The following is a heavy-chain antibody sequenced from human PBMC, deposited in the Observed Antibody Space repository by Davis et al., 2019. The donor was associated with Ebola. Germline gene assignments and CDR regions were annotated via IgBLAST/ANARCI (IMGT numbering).Heavy chain of an antibody. J-gene: IGHJ4*02. D-gene: IGHD6-13*01. CDR2: INPSGGST. V-gene: IGHV1-46*01. CDR1: GYTFTSYY. Sequence: AASVKVSCKASGYTFTSYYMHWVLXPPGPGLPWIGIINPSGGSTSYAQKFQGRVTMTRDTSTSTVYMELSSLRSEDTAVYYCARDRGYSSSWYFDYWGQGTLVTVSS. CDR3: ARDRGYSSSWYFDY.